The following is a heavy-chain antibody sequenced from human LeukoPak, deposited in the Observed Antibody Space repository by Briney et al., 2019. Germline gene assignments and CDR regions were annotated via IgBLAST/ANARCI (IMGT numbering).Heavy chain of an antibody. D-gene: IGHD6-19*01. V-gene: IGHV3-30*04. Sequence: GGSLRLSCAASGFTFSSYAMHWVRQAPGKGLEWVAVISYDGSNKYYADSVKGRFTISRDNSKNTLYLQMNSLRAEDTAVYYCARGKGDSSGWQQGNWFDPWGQGTLVTVSS. J-gene: IGHJ5*02. CDR3: ARGKGDSSGWQQGNWFDP. CDR2: ISYDGSNK. CDR1: GFTFSSYA.